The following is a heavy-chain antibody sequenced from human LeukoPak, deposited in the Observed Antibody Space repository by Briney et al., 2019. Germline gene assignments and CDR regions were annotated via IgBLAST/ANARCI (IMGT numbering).Heavy chain of an antibody. D-gene: IGHD3-10*01. CDR1: GGTFSSYG. CDR3: AREPHDSGTLKGGYYYYYMDV. CDR2: IIPIFGTA. J-gene: IGHJ6*03. V-gene: IGHV1-69*13. Sequence: SVKVSCKASGGTFSSYGISWVRQAPGQGLELMGGIIPIFGTANYAQKFQGRCTITADESTSTAYMELSSLRSEDTAVYYCAREPHDSGTLKGGYYYYYMDVWGKGTTVTVSS.